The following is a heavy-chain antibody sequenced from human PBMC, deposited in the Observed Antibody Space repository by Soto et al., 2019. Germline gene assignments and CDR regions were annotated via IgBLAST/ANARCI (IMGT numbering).Heavy chain of an antibody. CDR3: ARVGYSYGFLNY. J-gene: IGHJ4*02. V-gene: IGHV3-7*01. D-gene: IGHD5-18*01. Sequence: GLGYSAAGFTFSTFKMHWVRQAPGKGLEWVANIKQDGSEKYYVDPVKGRFTISRDNAENSLELQMNSLRAEDTAVYFCARVGYSYGFLNYWGQGTLVTSPQ. CDR2: IKQDGSEK. CDR1: GFTFSTFK.